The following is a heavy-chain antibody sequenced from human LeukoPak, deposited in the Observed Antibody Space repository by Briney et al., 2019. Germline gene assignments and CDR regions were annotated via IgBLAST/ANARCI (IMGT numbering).Heavy chain of an antibody. D-gene: IGHD1/OR15-1a*01. CDR3: ARVGRNGNKHDAFDI. J-gene: IGHJ3*02. CDR1: GGSISSGGYY. Sequence: SETLSLTCTVSGGSISSGGYYWSWIRQHPGKGLEWIGYIYYSGSTYYNPSLKSRVTISVDTSKNQFSLKLSSVTAADTAGYYCARVGRNGNKHDAFDIWGQGTMVTVSS. V-gene: IGHV4-31*03. CDR2: IYYSGST.